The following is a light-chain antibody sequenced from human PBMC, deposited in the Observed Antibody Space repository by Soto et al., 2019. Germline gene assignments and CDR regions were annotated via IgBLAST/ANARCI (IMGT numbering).Light chain of an antibody. CDR2: DAS. V-gene: IGKV1-33*01. Sequence: DIQMTQSPSSLTASVGDRVTITCQASRDISNYLNWYQQKPGKAPKLLIYDASNLETGVPSRFSGSGSGTDFTFTISSLQPEDIATYYCQQYDNLPWTCGQGTKVEIK. CDR1: RDISNY. J-gene: IGKJ1*01. CDR3: QQYDNLPWT.